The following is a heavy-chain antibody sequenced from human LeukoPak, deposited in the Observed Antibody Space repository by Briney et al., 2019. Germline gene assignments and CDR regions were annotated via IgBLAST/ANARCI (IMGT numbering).Heavy chain of an antibody. CDR2: INLSGST. CDR3: ARGGNYDFWSGYVWFDP. J-gene: IGHJ5*02. V-gene: IGHV4-34*01. CDR1: GGSFSGYY. D-gene: IGHD3-3*01. Sequence: SSETLSLTCAVYGGSFSGYYWSWIRQPPGKGLEWIGEINLSGSTNYNPSLKSRVTISVDTSKNQFSLKLSSVTAADTAVYYCARGGNYDFWSGYVWFDPWGQGTLVTVSS.